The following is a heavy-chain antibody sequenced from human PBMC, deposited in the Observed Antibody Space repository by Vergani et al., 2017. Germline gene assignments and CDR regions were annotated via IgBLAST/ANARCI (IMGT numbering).Heavy chain of an antibody. CDR3: ARDMTLDY. CDR1: GGSISSGSYY. V-gene: IGHV4-61*01. CDR2: IYYSGST. Sequence: QVQLQESGPGLVKPSQTLSLTCTVSGGSISSGSYYWSWIRQPPGKGLEWIGYIYYSGSTNYNPSLNSRVTISVDTSKNKFSLTLCSVTAADTAVYYCARDMTLDYWGQGTLVTVSS. J-gene: IGHJ4*02. D-gene: IGHD3-16*01.